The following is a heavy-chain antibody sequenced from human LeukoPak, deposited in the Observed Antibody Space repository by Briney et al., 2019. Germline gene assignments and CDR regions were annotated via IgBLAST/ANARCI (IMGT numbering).Heavy chain of an antibody. CDR2: ISSSSSYI. D-gene: IGHD1-26*01. Sequence: TPGGSLRLSCAASGFTFSSYSMNWVRQAPGKGLEWVSSISSSSSYIYYADSVKGRFTISRDNAKNSLYLQMNSLRAEDTAVYYCARVSGSYLEGVDPWGQGTLVTVSS. V-gene: IGHV3-21*01. CDR3: ARVSGSYLEGVDP. J-gene: IGHJ5*02. CDR1: GFTFSSYS.